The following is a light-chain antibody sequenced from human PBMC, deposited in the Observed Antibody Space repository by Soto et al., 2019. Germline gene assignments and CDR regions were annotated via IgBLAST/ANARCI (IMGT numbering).Light chain of an antibody. CDR1: SSDVGGYNY. Sequence: QSVLTQPRSVPGSPGQSVTISCTGTSSDVGGYNYVSWYQQYSGKAPKVMIYDVSKRPSGVPDRFSGSKSGNTASLTISGLQAEDEADYYCCSYAASNTFVFGTGTKVTVL. J-gene: IGLJ1*01. CDR2: DVS. V-gene: IGLV2-11*01. CDR3: CSYAASNTFV.